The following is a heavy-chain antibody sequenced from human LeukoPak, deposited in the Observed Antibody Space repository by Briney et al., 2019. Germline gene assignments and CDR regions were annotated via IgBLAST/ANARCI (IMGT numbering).Heavy chain of an antibody. D-gene: IGHD3-22*01. CDR2: ISWDGGST. CDR1: GFTFDDYA. J-gene: IGHJ4*02. Sequence: PGGSLRLSCAASGFTFDDYAMHWVRQAPGKGLEWVSLISWDGGSTYYADSVKGRFTTSRDTSKNSLYLQMNSLRAEDTALYYCAKERDSSGSTLDYWGQGTLVTVSS. CDR3: AKERDSSGSTLDY. V-gene: IGHV3-43D*03.